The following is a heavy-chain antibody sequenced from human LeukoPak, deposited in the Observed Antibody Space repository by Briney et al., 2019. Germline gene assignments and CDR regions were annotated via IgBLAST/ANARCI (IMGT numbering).Heavy chain of an antibody. CDR2: IYYSGST. D-gene: IGHD7-27*01. CDR3: ARDTNWGSFDY. V-gene: IGHV4-61*08. CDR1: GGSISSGGYY. Sequence: SETLSLTCTVSGGSISSGGYYWTWIRQPPGKGLDWIGYIYYSGSTSYNPSLKSRVTMSVDTSKNQFSLKLSSVTAADTAVYYCARDTNWGSFDYWGQGTLVTVSS. J-gene: IGHJ4*02.